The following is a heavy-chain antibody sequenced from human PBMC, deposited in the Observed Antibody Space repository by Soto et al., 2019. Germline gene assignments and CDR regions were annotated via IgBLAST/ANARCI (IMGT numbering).Heavy chain of an antibody. CDR2: ISTYNGNT. CDR1: GYTFTSSG. CDR3: ARRGAWNYASDY. J-gene: IGHJ4*02. V-gene: IGHV1-18*01. D-gene: IGHD1-7*01. Sequence: GASVKVSCKASGYTFTSSGITWVRQAPGQGLEWMGWISTYNGNTNYAQNFQGRVTMTTDTSTSTAYMELRSLRSDDTAVYYCARRGAWNYASDYWGQGTLVTVSS.